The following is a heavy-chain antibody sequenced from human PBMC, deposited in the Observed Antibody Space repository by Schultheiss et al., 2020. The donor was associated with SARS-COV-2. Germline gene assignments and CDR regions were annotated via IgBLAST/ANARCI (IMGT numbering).Heavy chain of an antibody. CDR2: IGTAGDT. D-gene: IGHD3-3*01. Sequence: GGSLRLSCAASGFTFSSYDMHWVRQATGKGLEWVSAIGTAGDTYYQGSVKGRFTISRENAKNSLYLQMNSLRAGDTAVYYCARSMTYYDFWSGYYSSNYYFDYWGQGTLVTVSS. J-gene: IGHJ4*02. V-gene: IGHV3-13*04. CDR1: GFTFSSYD. CDR3: ARSMTYYDFWSGYYSSNYYFDY.